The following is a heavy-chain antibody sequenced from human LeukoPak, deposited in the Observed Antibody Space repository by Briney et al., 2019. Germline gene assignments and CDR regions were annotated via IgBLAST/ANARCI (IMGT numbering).Heavy chain of an antibody. CDR1: GFTFSSYS. V-gene: IGHV3-21*01. CDR3: ATAIWFGELTDFDY. D-gene: IGHD3-10*01. J-gene: IGHJ4*02. CDR2: ISSSSSYI. Sequence: GGSLRLSCAASGFTFSSYSMNWVRQAPGKGLEWVSSISSSSSYICYADSVKGRFTISRDNAKNSLYLQMNSLRAEDTAVYYCATAIWFGELTDFDYWGQGTLVTVSS.